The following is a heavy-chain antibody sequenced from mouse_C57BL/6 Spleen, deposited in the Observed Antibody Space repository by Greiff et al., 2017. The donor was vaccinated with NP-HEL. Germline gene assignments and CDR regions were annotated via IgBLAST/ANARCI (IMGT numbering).Heavy chain of an antibody. D-gene: IGHD1-1*01. J-gene: IGHJ4*01. Sequence: EVQRVESGGGLVQPKGSLKLSCAASGFSFNTYAMNWVRQAPGKGLEWVARIRSKSNNYATYYADSVKDRFTISRDDSESMLYLQMNNLKTEDTAMYYCVRHSTTVVGDAMDYWGQGTSVTVSS. CDR3: VRHSTTVVGDAMDY. CDR1: GFSFNTYA. CDR2: IRSKSNNYAT. V-gene: IGHV10-1*01.